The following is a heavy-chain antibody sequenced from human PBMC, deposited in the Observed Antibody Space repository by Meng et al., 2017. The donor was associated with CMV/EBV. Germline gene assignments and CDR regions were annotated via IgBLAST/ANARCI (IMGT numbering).Heavy chain of an antibody. CDR1: GYSFTSYW. D-gene: IGHD6-13*01. CDR3: ARSFRFGHSSPTGYYYYGMDV. CDR2: IYPGDSDT. V-gene: IGHV5-51*01. Sequence: GGSLRLSCTGSGYSFTSYWIGWVRQMPGKGLEWMGIIYPGDSDTRYSPSFQGQVTISADKSISTAYLQWSSLKASDTAMYYCARSFRFGHSSPTGYYYYGMDVWGQGATVTVSS. J-gene: IGHJ6*02.